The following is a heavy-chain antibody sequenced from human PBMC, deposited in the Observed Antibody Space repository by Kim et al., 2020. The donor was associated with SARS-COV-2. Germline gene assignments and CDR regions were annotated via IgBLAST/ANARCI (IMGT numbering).Heavy chain of an antibody. V-gene: IGHV2-70*01. J-gene: IGHJ3*02. D-gene: IGHD6-6*01. CDR3: ARMIAARGDAFDI. Sequence: YRTSLKTRLTISKDTSKNQVVLPMTNMDPVDTATYYCARMIAARGDAFDIWGQGTMVTVSS.